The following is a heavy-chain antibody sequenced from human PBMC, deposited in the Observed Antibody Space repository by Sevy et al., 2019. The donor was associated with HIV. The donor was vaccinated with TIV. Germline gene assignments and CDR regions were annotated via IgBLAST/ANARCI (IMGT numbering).Heavy chain of an antibody. D-gene: IGHD3-3*01. Sequence: GGSLRRSCAASGFTFSSYAMSWVRQAPGKGLEWVSDISGSGGSTYYADSVKGRFTISRDNSKNTLYLQMSSLRAEDTAVYYCAGIFGDLFDYWGQGTLVTVCS. J-gene: IGHJ4*02. CDR1: GFTFSSYA. CDR3: AGIFGDLFDY. CDR2: ISGSGGST. V-gene: IGHV3-23*01.